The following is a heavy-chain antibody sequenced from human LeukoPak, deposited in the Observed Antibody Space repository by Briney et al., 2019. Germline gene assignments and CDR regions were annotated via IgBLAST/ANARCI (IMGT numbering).Heavy chain of an antibody. CDR1: GGTVSRYP. D-gene: IGHD2-2*02. CDR2: IIPIFGTA. J-gene: IGHJ5*02. CDR3: ARDRPGRYCSTISCYSASPFDP. Sequence: GASVKVSGKASGGTVSRYPISWVRQAPGQGLEWMGGIIPIFGTANYAQKFQGRVTITADESTSTAYMELSSLRSEDTAVYCCARDRPGRYCSTISCYSASPFDPWGQGTLVTVSS. V-gene: IGHV1-69*13.